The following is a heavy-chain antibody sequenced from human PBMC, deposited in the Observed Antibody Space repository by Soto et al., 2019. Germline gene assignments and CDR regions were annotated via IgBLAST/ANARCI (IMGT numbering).Heavy chain of an antibody. J-gene: IGHJ5*02. CDR3: ARDWAAAGNFDP. CDR2: INAGNGNT. CDR1: GYTFTSYA. V-gene: IGHV1-3*01. Sequence: ASVKVSCKASGYTFTSYAMHWVRQAPGQRLEWMGWINAGNGNTKYSQKFQGRVTITRDTSASTAYMELSSLRSDDTAVYYCARDWAAAGNFDPWGQGTLVTVSS. D-gene: IGHD6-13*01.